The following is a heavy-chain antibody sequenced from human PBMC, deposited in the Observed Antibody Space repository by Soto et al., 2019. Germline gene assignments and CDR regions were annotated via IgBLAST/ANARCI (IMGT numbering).Heavy chain of an antibody. Sequence: GGSLRLSCAASGFTVSSNYMSWVRQAPGKGLEWVSVIYSGGSTYYADSVKGRFTISRDNSKNTLYLQMNSLRAEDTAVYYCARDLVATAMAKPYYYGMDVWGQGTTVTVSS. V-gene: IGHV3-53*01. J-gene: IGHJ6*02. CDR1: GFTVSSNY. CDR3: ARDLVATAMAKPYYYGMDV. CDR2: IYSGGST. D-gene: IGHD5-18*01.